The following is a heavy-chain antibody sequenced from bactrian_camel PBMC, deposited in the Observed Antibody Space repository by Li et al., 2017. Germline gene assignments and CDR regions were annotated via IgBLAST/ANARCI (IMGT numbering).Heavy chain of an antibody. CDR2: MINDGNT. CDR1: GSISRLC. D-gene: IGHD7*01. J-gene: IGHJ4*01. V-gene: IGHV3S53*01. Sequence: HVQLVESGGDSVEAGGSLRISCAASGSISRLCMGWFRQAPGKEREGVATMINDGNTGYADSVKGRFTGSKDNAKNTLYLEMNSLKPEDTAMYYCAAHGILSGGSCLGRTNFAYLGQGTQVTVS. CDR3: AAHGILSGGSCLGRTNFAY.